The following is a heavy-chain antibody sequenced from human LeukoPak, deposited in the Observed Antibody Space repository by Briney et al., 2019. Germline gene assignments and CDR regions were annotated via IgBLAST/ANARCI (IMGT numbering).Heavy chain of an antibody. V-gene: IGHV3-30*02. CDR3: ARKEVAYYDNV. CDR1: GFTLSNYG. J-gene: IGHJ4*02. CDR2: IRYDSSNK. Sequence: GGSLRLSCVASGFTLSNYGMHWVRQAPGKGPEWVSFIRYDSSNKYYVDSVTGRFTISRDNSKNTVYLEMNSLVPEDTAVYFCARKEVAYYDNVWGQGTLVTVSS. D-gene: IGHD3-22*01.